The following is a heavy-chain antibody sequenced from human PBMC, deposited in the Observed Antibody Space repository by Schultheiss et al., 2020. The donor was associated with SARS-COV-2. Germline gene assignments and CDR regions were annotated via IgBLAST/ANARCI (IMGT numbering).Heavy chain of an antibody. CDR3: ARVGVTTLYYYGMDV. V-gene: IGHV1-3*01. CDR1: GYTFTSYA. Sequence: ASVKVSCKASGYTFTSYAMHWVRQAPGQRLEWMGWINAGNGNTNYAQKLQGRVTMTTDTSTSTAYMELRSLRSDDTAVYYCARVGVTTLYYYGMDVWGQGTTVTVSS. CDR2: INAGNGNT. J-gene: IGHJ6*02. D-gene: IGHD4-17*01.